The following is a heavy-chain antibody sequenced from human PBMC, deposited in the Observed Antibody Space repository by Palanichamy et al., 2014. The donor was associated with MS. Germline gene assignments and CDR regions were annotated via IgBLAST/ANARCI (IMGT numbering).Heavy chain of an antibody. CDR1: GFTFSNFG. V-gene: IGHV3-21*06. CDR2: ISSSSSYI. J-gene: IGHJ5*02. D-gene: IGHD3-22*01. CDR3: TRDPRGYCDTSGYQNWFDP. Sequence: EVQLVESGGGLVKPGGSLRLSCAASGFTFSNFGMNWVRQAPGKGLEWVSSISSSSSYILYADSVRGRFTISRDNAKNLLYLQMNSLRAEDTAVYYCTRDPRGYCDTSGYQNWFDPWGQGTLVIASS.